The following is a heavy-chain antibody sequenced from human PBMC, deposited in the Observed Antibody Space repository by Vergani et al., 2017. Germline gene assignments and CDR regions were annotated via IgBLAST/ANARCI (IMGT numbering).Heavy chain of an antibody. J-gene: IGHJ4*02. CDR2: IIPILGIA. V-gene: IGHV1-69*09. CDR1: GFTFSSYT. CDR3: ARGDTAMALDY. Sequence: VQLVESGGGLVQPGGSLRLSCAASGFTFSSYTISWVRQAPGQGLEWMGRIIPILGIANYAQKFQGRVTITADKSTSTAYMELSSLRSEDTAVYYCARGDTAMALDYWGQGTLVTVSS. D-gene: IGHD5-18*01.